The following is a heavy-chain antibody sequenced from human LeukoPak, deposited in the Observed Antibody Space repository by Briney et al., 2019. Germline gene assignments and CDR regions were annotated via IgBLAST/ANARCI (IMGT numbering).Heavy chain of an antibody. D-gene: IGHD3-16*01. CDR2: IHISWTT. CDR3: ASGDHYDGGGRNWFDH. CDR1: GDSMSIYY. V-gene: IGHV4-4*07. Sequence: SETLALTCTVSGDSMSIYYWNFIRQPAGKGLEWIGRIHISWTTYYNPSLKSRITMSVDTSRNQFSLRLSSVTAAATAVYYCASGDHYDGGGRNWFDHWGQGTLVTVSS. J-gene: IGHJ5*02.